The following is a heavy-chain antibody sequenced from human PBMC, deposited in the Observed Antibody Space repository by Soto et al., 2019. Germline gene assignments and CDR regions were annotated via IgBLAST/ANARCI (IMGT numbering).Heavy chain of an antibody. V-gene: IGHV3-15*07. CDR1: GFTFSNAW. CDR2: IKSKTDGGTT. Sequence: PGGSLRLSCAASGFTFSNAWINWVRQAPGKGLEWVGRIKSKTDGGTTDFAAPVKGRFAISRDDSENMVYLQMNSLKTEDTGIYYCISVYGCSILLDRFAYPARRTLDL. CDR3: ISVYGCSILLDRFAYPARRTLDL. D-gene: IGHD1-26*01. J-gene: IGHJ2*01.